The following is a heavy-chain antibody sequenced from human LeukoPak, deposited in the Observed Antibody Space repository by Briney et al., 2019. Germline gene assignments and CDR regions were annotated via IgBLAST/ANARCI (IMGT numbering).Heavy chain of an antibody. CDR2: IYYSGST. Sequence: SETLSLTCTVSGGSISSSSYYWGWIRQPPGKGLEWIGSIYYSGSTYYNPSLKSRVTISVDTSKNQFSLKLSSVTAADTAVYYCARASTWIKIAVAGIGLDPWGQGTLVTVSS. J-gene: IGHJ5*02. CDR3: ARASTWIKIAVAGIGLDP. D-gene: IGHD6-19*01. V-gene: IGHV4-39*07. CDR1: GGSISSSSYY.